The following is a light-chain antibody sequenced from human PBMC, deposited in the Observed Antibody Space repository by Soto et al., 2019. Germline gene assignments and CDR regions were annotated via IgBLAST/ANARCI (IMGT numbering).Light chain of an antibody. Sequence: QSVLTQPASVSGSPGQRITMSCTGASSDCGGHNYVSWYQQHPGKAPKLMIYEVTKRPSGVSNRFSGSKSGNTASLTISGLQAEDEADYYCSSYTFTSTLYVFGTGTKLTVL. J-gene: IGLJ1*01. CDR1: SSDCGGHNY. CDR2: EVT. V-gene: IGLV2-14*01. CDR3: SSYTFTSTLYV.